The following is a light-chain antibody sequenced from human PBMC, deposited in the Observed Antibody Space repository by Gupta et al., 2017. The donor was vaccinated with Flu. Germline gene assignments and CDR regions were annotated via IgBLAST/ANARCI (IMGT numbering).Light chain of an antibody. CDR1: SGHSSYA. Sequence: QLLLPQSPSASASLGASVKLTCTLSSGHSSYAIACHQQQPEKGPRYLMKINSDGSHSKGDGIPDRVSGSRTGAERDLTISRLEAEDEADYDCQTWGAGVQVFGGGTKLTVL. J-gene: IGLJ2*01. V-gene: IGLV4-69*01. CDR2: INSDGSH. CDR3: QTWGAGVQV.